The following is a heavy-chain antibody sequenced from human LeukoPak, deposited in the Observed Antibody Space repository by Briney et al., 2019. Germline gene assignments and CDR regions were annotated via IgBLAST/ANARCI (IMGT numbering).Heavy chain of an antibody. CDR3: ARGGHVDTAMDGAFDI. Sequence: GRSLRPAWAASGFTFSSYEMNWVRQAPGKGLEWVSYISSSGSTIYYADSVKGRFTISRDNAKNSLYLQMNSLRAEDTAVYYCARGGHVDTAMDGAFDIWGQGTMVTVSS. D-gene: IGHD5-18*01. J-gene: IGHJ3*02. CDR1: GFTFSSYE. CDR2: ISSSGSTI. V-gene: IGHV3-48*03.